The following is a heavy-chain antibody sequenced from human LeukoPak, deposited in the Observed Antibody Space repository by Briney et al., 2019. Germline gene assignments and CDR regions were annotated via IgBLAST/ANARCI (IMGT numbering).Heavy chain of an antibody. Sequence: GGSLRLSCAASGFTFSGYAMSWVRQAPGKGLEWVSAISGSGGSTYYADSVKGRFTISRDNSKNTLYLQMNSLRAEDTAVYYCAKDLRIPGNYYDSSGGAFDIWGQGTMVTVSS. CDR1: GFTFSGYA. J-gene: IGHJ3*02. V-gene: IGHV3-23*01. CDR3: AKDLRIPGNYYDSSGGAFDI. D-gene: IGHD3-22*01. CDR2: ISGSGGST.